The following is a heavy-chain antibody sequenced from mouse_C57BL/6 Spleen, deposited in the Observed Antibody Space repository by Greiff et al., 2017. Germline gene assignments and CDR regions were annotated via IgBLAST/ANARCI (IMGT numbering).Heavy chain of an antibody. Sequence: QLQQSGPELVKPGASVKISCKASGYTFTDYYMNWVKQSHGKSLEWIGDINPNNGGTSYNQKFKGKATLTVDKSSSTAYMELRGLTSEDSAVYYCARVGLRHWYFDVWGTGTTVTVSS. J-gene: IGHJ1*03. CDR3: ARVGLRHWYFDV. V-gene: IGHV1-26*01. D-gene: IGHD2-4*01. CDR1: GYTFTDYY. CDR2: INPNNGGT.